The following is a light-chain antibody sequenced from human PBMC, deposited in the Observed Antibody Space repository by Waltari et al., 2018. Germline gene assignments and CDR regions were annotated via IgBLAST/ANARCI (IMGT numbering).Light chain of an antibody. CDR1: QTIRTTY. J-gene: IGKJ4*01. Sequence: EIVLTQSPGTLSLSPGEGATLSGRTSQTIRTTYLAWYQQKPGQAPTLLIDGAFTRATGIPDRFTGSGSGTDFSLTISSLEPEDFATYYCQQYDVSPLTFGGGTKVEIK. CDR2: GAF. CDR3: QQYDVSPLT. V-gene: IGKV3-20*01.